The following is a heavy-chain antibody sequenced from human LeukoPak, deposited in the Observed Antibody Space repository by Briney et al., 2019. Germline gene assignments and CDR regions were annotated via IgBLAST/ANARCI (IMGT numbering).Heavy chain of an antibody. CDR2: IYYSGST. CDR1: GGSISSYY. V-gene: IGHV4-59*08. D-gene: IGHD2-8*01. J-gene: IGHJ4*02. CDR3: ARNTKTSTNVDY. Sequence: SETLSLTCAVSGGSISSYYWSWIRQPPGKGLEWIGYIYYSGSTNYNPSLKSRVTISVDTSKSQFSLKLSSVTAADTAVYYCARNTKTSTNVDYWGQGTLVTVSS.